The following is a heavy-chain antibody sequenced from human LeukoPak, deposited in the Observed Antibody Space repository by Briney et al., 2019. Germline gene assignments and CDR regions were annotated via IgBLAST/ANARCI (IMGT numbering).Heavy chain of an antibody. Sequence: PSETLSLTCTVSGVAISSRTYYWAWIRQPPGKGLEWIGTIYYSGTTYYNPSLKSRVTITIDTSSNQFSLKLSSVTAADTAVYYCATSHGVTYYFDYWGQGTLVTVSS. J-gene: IGHJ4*02. CDR3: ATSHGVTYYFDY. D-gene: IGHD3-16*01. CDR1: GVAISSRTYY. V-gene: IGHV4-39*01. CDR2: IYYSGTT.